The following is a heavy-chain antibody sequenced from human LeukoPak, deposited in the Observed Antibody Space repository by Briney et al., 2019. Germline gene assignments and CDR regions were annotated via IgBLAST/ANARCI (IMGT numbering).Heavy chain of an antibody. CDR3: ASDSSSWYVY. J-gene: IGHJ4*02. V-gene: IGHV4-38-2*01. D-gene: IGHD6-13*01. CDR2: MYHSGIT. Sequence: PSETLSLTCAVSGYSINSAYYWGWIRQPPGKGLEWIGSMYHSGITYYNPSLKSRVTISVDTSKNQFSLKLSSVTAADTAVYYCASDSSSWYVYWGQGTLVTVSS. CDR1: GYSINSAYY.